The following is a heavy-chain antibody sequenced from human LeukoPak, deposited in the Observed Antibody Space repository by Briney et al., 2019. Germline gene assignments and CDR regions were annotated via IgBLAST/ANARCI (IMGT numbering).Heavy chain of an antibody. Sequence: SETLSLTCTVSGNSISSGDNYWSWIRQPAGKGLEWIGRIYTSGSTNYNPSLKSRVTISGDTSKNQFSLRLSSVTAADTAVYYCASVRRGFGESEQNYYYYMDVWGKGTTVTVSS. CDR2: IYTSGST. D-gene: IGHD3-10*01. J-gene: IGHJ6*03. V-gene: IGHV4-61*02. CDR3: ASVRRGFGESEQNYYYYMDV. CDR1: GNSISSGDNY.